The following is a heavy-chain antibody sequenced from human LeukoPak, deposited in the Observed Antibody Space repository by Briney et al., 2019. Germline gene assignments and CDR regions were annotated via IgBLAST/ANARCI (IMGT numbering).Heavy chain of an antibody. D-gene: IGHD3-9*01. J-gene: IGHJ6*02. CDR3: ARDMEIRYFDWLLTLDYYYGMDV. CDR1: GFTFSSYA. CDR2: ISYDGSNK. Sequence: GGSLRLSCAASGFTFSSYAMHWVRQAPGKGLEWVAVISYDGSNKYYADSVKGRFTISRDNSKNTLYLQMNSLRAEDTAVYYSARDMEIRYFDWLLTLDYYYGMDVWGQGTTVTVSS. V-gene: IGHV3-30*04.